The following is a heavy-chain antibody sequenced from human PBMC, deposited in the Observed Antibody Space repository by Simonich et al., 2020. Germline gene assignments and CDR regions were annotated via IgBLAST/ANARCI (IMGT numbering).Heavy chain of an antibody. V-gene: IGHV4-38-2*01. CDR3: ARSLKSWGSGGFDP. D-gene: IGHD7-27*01. Sequence: QVQLQESGPGLVKPSETLSLTCAVSGYSISSGYYWGWIRQPPGKGLEWFGSIYHSGSTYYNPSLKSRVTISVDTSKNQFSLKLSSVTAADTAVYYCARSLKSWGSGGFDPWGQGTLVTVSS. CDR1: GYSISSGYY. CDR2: IYHSGST. J-gene: IGHJ5*02.